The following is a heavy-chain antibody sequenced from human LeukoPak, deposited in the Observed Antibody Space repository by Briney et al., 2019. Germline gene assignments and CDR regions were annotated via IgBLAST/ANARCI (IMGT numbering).Heavy chain of an antibody. D-gene: IGHD1-26*01. CDR3: AKGYGWEASYYYYYMDV. CDR2: IIPIFGTA. CDR1: GGTFSSYA. Sequence: SVKVSCKASGGTFSSYAISWVRQAPGQGLEWMGGIIPIFGTANYAQKFQGRVTITADESTSTAYMELSSLRAEDTAVYYCAKGYGWEASYYYYYMDVWGKGTTVTISS. V-gene: IGHV1-69*13. J-gene: IGHJ6*03.